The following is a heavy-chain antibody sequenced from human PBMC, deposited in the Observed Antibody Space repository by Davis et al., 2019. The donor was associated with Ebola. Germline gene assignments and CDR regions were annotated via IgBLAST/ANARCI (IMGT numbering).Heavy chain of an antibody. D-gene: IGHD3-10*01. CDR1: GGTFTNYA. CDR2: IIPILGIA. CDR3: AISYGPLDY. Sequence: SVKVSCKTSGGTFTNYAVNWVRQAPGQGLEWMGRIIPILGIANYAQKFQGRVTITADKSTSTAYMELSSLRSEDTAVYYCAISYGPLDYWGQGTLVTVSS. J-gene: IGHJ4*02. V-gene: IGHV1-69*04.